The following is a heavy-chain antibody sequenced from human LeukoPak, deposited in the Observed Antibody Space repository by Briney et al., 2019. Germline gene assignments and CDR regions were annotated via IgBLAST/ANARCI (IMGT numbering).Heavy chain of an antibody. Sequence: SQTQSLTCTVSGGPINNDYWSWSRQPPGKGLEWIGYIYYTGTTKTNPSLKSRVSMSVDASGSQLSLRLSSVSAADTAVYYCARYDRSGYSLELWGQGTLVTVSS. CDR3: ARYDRSGYSLEL. CDR2: IYYTGTT. J-gene: IGHJ4*02. CDR1: GGPINNDY. D-gene: IGHD3-22*01. V-gene: IGHV4-59*01.